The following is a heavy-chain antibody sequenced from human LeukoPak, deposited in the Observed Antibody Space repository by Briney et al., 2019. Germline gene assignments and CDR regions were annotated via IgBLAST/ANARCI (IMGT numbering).Heavy chain of an antibody. J-gene: IGHJ4*02. V-gene: IGHV3-23*01. Sequence: GGSLRLSCTGSGFTFSNYVMSWVRQAPGKRLEWVSGISDSGDDTDYADSVKGRFTISRDNSKNTLYLQMNSLRAEDTAVYYCARTGYSSGWCANFDYWGQGTLVTVSS. CDR1: GFTFSNYV. CDR2: ISDSGDDT. CDR3: ARTGYSSGWCANFDY. D-gene: IGHD6-19*01.